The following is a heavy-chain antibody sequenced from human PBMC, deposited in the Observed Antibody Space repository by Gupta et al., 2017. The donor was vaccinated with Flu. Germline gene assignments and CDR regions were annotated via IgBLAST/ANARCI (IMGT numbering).Heavy chain of an antibody. Sequence: AMNWVRQAPGKGLEWVGFVRSKAYGGTADYAASVNGRFTISRDDSKSIAYLQMNSLKTEDTAVYYCSRAGIYCGSTSCYVGWFDPWGQGTLV. J-gene: IGHJ5*02. CDR2: VRSKAYGGTA. CDR1: A. CDR3: SRAGIYCGSTSCYVGWFDP. V-gene: IGHV3-49*04. D-gene: IGHD2-2*01.